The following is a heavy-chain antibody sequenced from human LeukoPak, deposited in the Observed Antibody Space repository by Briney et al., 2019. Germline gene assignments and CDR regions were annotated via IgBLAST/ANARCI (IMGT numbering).Heavy chain of an antibody. CDR3: ARSGDVGAIDY. V-gene: IGHV6-1*01. CDR2: TYYRSKWYT. Sequence: SQTLSLTCAISGDSVSSKSAAWNWFRQSPSRGLEWLGRTYYRSKWYTDYAVSVKGRITINPDTSKNQFSLQLNSVTPEDTAVYYRARSGDVGAIDYWGQGTLVTVSS. D-gene: IGHD1-26*01. CDR1: GDSVSSKSAA. J-gene: IGHJ4*02.